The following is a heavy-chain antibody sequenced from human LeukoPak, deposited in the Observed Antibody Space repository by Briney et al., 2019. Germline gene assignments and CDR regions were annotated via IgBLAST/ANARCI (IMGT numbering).Heavy chain of an antibody. V-gene: IGHV1-2*02. CDR1: GYTFTCYY. CDR3: ARDRSEFDGVPDYFDY. J-gene: IGHJ4*02. CDR2: INPNSGGT. D-gene: IGHD1-14*01. Sequence: ASVKVSCKASGYTFTCYYMHWVRQAPGQGLEWMGWINPNSGGTNYAQKFQGRVTMTRDTSISTAYMELSRLRSDDTAVYYCARDRSEFDGVPDYFDYWGQGTLVTVSS.